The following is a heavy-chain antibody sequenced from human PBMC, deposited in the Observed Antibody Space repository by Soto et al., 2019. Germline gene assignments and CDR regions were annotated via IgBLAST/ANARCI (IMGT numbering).Heavy chain of an antibody. Sequence: PGGSLRLSCAASGFTFSNAWMSWVRQAPGKGLEWVGRIKSKTDGGTTDYAAPVKGRFTISRDDSKNTLYLQMNSLKTEDTAVYYCTTESSSWYRSFDYWGQGTLVTVSS. J-gene: IGHJ4*02. CDR1: GFTFSNAW. CDR2: IKSKTDGGTT. CDR3: TTESSSWYRSFDY. D-gene: IGHD6-13*01. V-gene: IGHV3-15*01.